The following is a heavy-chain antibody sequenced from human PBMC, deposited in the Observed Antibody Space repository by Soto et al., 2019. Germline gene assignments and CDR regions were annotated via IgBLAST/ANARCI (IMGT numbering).Heavy chain of an antibody. CDR2: IYYSGST. D-gene: IGHD1-20*01. V-gene: IGHV4-39*01. Sequence: SETLSLTCTVSGGSISSSIYYWGWIRHPPGNGLEWIGSIYYSGSTYYNPSLKSRVTISVDTSKNQFSLKLSSVTAADTAVYYCASFGITGTSYYFDYWGQGTLVTVSS. CDR3: ASFGITGTSYYFDY. J-gene: IGHJ4*02. CDR1: GGSISSSIYY.